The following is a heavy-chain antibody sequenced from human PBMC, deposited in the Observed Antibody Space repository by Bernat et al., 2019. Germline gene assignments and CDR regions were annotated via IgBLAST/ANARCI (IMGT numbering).Heavy chain of an antibody. Sequence: QVQLVQSGAEVKKPGASVKVSCKASGGTFSSYAISWVRQAPGQGLEWMGGIIPIFGTANYAQKFQGRVTITADKSTSTAYMELSSLRSEDTAVYYCARGRVGYGDFFDAFDIWGQGTMVTVSS. CDR2: IIPIFGTA. CDR1: GGTFSSYA. J-gene: IGHJ3*02. V-gene: IGHV1-69*06. CDR3: ARGRVGYGDFFDAFDI. D-gene: IGHD4-17*01.